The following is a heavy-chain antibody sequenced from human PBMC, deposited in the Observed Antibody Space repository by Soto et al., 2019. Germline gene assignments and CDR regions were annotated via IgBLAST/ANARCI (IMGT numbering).Heavy chain of an antibody. D-gene: IGHD5-12*01. CDR3: AREGSYSAYNFAHGIQLWSFDF. J-gene: IGHJ4*02. CDR2: IFSSGST. Sequence: PSLTCTVSGGSINTFYWSWVRQPAGKGLEWIGRIFSSGSTSFNPSLESRVAMSVDTSKNHFSLNLSSVTAADMAVYYCAREGSYSAYNFAHGIQLWSFDFWGQGALVTAPQ. V-gene: IGHV4-4*07. CDR1: GGSINTFY.